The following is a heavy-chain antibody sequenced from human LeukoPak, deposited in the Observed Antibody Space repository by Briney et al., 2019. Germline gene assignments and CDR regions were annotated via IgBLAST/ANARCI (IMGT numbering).Heavy chain of an antibody. V-gene: IGHV3-30*18. Sequence: GGALRLSCAAPGFTFSNYGMHWVRQAPGKGLWWVAVISDEGSNKYYADSVKSRFTISRDNSKNTVYLKMHSLRAEDTAVYYCAKDFSRWATISLYAFDMWGQGTMVTVSS. CDR3: AKDFSRWATISLYAFDM. CDR1: GFTFSNYG. J-gene: IGHJ3*02. D-gene: IGHD5-12*01. CDR2: ISDEGSNK.